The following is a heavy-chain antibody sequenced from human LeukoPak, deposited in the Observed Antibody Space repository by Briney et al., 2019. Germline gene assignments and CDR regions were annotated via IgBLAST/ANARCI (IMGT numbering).Heavy chain of an antibody. CDR2: VGIAGDT. CDR1: GFTFNNYE. J-gene: IGHJ3*01. V-gene: IGHV3-13*01. CDR3: AREGRMGTADAFDV. D-gene: IGHD1-14*01. Sequence: GRSLRLSCAASGFTFNNYEMHWVRQTAGKGLEWVSAVGIAGDTFYAGSVKGRFSISRDNAESSLFLQMNSLRAGDTAVYHCAREGRMGTADAFDVWGQGTMVTVSS.